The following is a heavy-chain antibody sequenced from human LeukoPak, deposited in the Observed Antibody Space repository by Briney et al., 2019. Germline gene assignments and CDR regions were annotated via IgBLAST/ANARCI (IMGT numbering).Heavy chain of an antibody. V-gene: IGHV3-30*18. J-gene: IGHJ4*02. Sequence: PGGALRLSCAASGFTFRNYGLRRVRQAPGTGVGLVEVILLDGSNTYHAHSMNGPFTLSRDTSTTTLYLQMNSLRVEDTPIYYCAKVPLYSFTPPFDSWGPGTLVTVSS. D-gene: IGHD2-21*01. CDR1: GFTFRNYG. CDR3: AKVPLYSFTPPFDS. CDR2: ILLDGSNT.